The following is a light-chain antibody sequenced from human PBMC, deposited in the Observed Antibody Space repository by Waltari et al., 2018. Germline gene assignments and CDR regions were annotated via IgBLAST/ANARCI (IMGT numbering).Light chain of an antibody. V-gene: IGKV1-5*03. Sequence: DIQMTQSPSTLAASVGDRVILSCRASPMISKWLAWYQQKPGKVPKLLIYKASTLESWVPSRFSGSGSGTEFTLTISSLQPEDFATYYCQQYNSYSLLSFGGGTKVEIK. CDR3: QQYNSYSLLS. CDR1: PMISKW. CDR2: KAS. J-gene: IGKJ4*01.